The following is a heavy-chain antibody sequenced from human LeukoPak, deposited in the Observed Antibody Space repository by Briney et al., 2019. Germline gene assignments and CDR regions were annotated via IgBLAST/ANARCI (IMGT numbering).Heavy chain of an antibody. D-gene: IGHD3-3*01. J-gene: IGHJ4*02. V-gene: IGHV1-18*01. CDR2: ISAYNGNT. Sequence: ASVKVSCKTSGYTFSNYGISWVRQAPGQGLECMGWISAYNGNTNYAQKLQGRVTMTTDTSTSTAYMELRSLRSDDTAVYYCARCLYYDFWSGYPNYYFDYWGQGTLVTVSS. CDR1: GYTFSNYG. CDR3: ARCLYYDFWSGYPNYYFDY.